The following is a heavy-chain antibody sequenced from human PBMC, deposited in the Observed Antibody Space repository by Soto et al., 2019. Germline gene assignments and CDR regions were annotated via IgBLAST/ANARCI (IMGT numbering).Heavy chain of an antibody. CDR3: ARGPVGPVNIVATMYYYGMDV. J-gene: IGHJ6*02. V-gene: IGHV4-34*01. Sequence: QVQLQQWGAGLLKPSETLSLTCAVYGGSFSGYYWSWIRQPPGKGLEWIGEINHSGSTNYNPSLKSRVTISVDTSKNQFSLKLSSVPAADTAVYYCARGPVGPVNIVATMYYYGMDVWGQGTTVTVSS. D-gene: IGHD5-12*01. CDR2: INHSGST. CDR1: GGSFSGYY.